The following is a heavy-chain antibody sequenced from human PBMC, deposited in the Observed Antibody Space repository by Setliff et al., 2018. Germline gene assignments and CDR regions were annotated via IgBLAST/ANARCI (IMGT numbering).Heavy chain of an antibody. CDR1: GGSISSSSYY. CDR3: ASTTYGYSYDY. CDR2: IFYSGST. J-gene: IGHJ4*02. V-gene: IGHV4-39*07. D-gene: IGHD5-18*01. Sequence: SETLSLTCTVSGGSISSSSYYWVWIRQPPGKGLERIGNIFYSGSTYYNPSLKSRVTISIDTSKNQFSLKPSSVTAADTAVYFCASTTYGYSYDYWGQGTLVTVSS.